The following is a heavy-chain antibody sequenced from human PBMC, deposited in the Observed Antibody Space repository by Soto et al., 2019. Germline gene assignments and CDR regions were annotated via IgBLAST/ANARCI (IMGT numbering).Heavy chain of an antibody. D-gene: IGHD5-12*01. Sequence: QVQLQESGPGLVKPSQTLSLSCTVSGGSLSSGGYYWSWICQHPGKGLEWIGFIYYSGSTYYNPSLKSRVTISVDTSQNPFSLKLSSVTAADTAVYYCARDTQRGYSGYFDSWGQGTLVNVSS. CDR1: GGSLSSGGYY. V-gene: IGHV4-31*03. J-gene: IGHJ4*02. CDR3: ARDTQRGYSGYFDS. CDR2: IYYSGST.